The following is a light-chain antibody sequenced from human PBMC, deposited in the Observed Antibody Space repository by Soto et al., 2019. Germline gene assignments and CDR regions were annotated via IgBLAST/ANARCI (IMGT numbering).Light chain of an antibody. J-gene: IGLJ2*01. Sequence: QSALTQPASVSGSPGQSITISCTGTRGDVGGYNYVSWYKQRPGKAPKLVIYDVSHRPSGVSNRFFGSKSGNTASLIISGLQAEDEADYYCFSYSTSRARIFGGGTKLTVL. CDR3: FSYSTSRARI. CDR1: RGDVGGYNY. V-gene: IGLV2-14*01. CDR2: DVS.